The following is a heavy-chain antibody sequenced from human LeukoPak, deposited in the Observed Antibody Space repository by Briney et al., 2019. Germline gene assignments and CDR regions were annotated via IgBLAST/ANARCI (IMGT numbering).Heavy chain of an antibody. D-gene: IGHD6-6*01. V-gene: IGHV3-15*01. CDR1: GFTFHYAW. CDR3: TTGSTVFDS. CDR2: IKPKADGGTT. Sequence: GGSLRLSCAASGFTFHYAWMTWVRQGPGKGLEWVGRIKPKADGGTTDYAAPVKGRFTISRDDSKNTFFVQMNNLKTEDTVVYFCTTGSTVFDSWGQGTLVTLSS. J-gene: IGHJ4*02.